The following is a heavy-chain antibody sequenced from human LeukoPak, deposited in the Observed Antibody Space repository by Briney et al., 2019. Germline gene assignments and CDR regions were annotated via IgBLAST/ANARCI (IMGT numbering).Heavy chain of an antibody. CDR3: ASNTNYYEGSGHYVFDY. CDR2: IIPILGTA. J-gene: IGHJ4*02. Sequence: ASVKVSCKPSGGTFSTYAISWVRQAPGQGLEWMGGIIPILGTAKYVKKFQGRVTITADEFTSTAHMELSSLRSEDTAVYYCASNTNYYEGSGHYVFDYWGQGTLVTISS. CDR1: GGTFSTYA. D-gene: IGHD3-22*01. V-gene: IGHV1-69*01.